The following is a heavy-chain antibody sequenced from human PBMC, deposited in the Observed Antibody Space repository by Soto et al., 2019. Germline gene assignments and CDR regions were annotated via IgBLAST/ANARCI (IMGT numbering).Heavy chain of an antibody. CDR1: GYSFNSYW. D-gene: IGHD5-18*01. V-gene: IGHV5-10-1*01. Sequence: PGESLKISCKGSGYSFNSYWISWVRQMPGKGLEWMGRIDPSDSYTNYSPSFQGHVTISADKSIFTAYLQWSSLKASDTAMYYCARHLYSYGTNYYYYYGMDVWGQGTTVTVSS. J-gene: IGHJ6*02. CDR2: IDPSDSYT. CDR3: ARHLYSYGTNYYYYYGMDV.